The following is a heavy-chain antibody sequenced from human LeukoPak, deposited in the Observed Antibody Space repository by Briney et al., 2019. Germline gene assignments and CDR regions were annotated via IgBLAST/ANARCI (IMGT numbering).Heavy chain of an antibody. CDR3: AKDQYGAGRVHDAFDI. Sequence: PGGSLRLSCAASGFTFSSYAMSWVRQAPGKGLEWVSGIIGRGGTTYYADSVKGRFTISRDNSKNTLYLQMNSLRAEDTAVYYCAKDQYGAGRVHDAFDIWGQGTMVTVSS. J-gene: IGHJ3*02. D-gene: IGHD3-10*01. V-gene: IGHV3-23*01. CDR2: IIGRGGTT. CDR1: GFTFSSYA.